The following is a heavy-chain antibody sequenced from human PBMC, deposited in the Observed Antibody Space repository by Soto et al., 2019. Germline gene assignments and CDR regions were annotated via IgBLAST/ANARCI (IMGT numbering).Heavy chain of an antibody. Sequence: PGGSLRLSCVASGFTFDDYAMHWVRQAPGKGLEWVSAISGSGGSTYYADSVKGRFTISRDNSKNTLYLQMNSLRAEDTAVYYCAKTADSGWLQLPFDYWGQGTLVTVSS. D-gene: IGHD5-12*01. CDR1: GFTFDDYA. CDR2: ISGSGGST. J-gene: IGHJ4*02. V-gene: IGHV3-23*01. CDR3: AKTADSGWLQLPFDY.